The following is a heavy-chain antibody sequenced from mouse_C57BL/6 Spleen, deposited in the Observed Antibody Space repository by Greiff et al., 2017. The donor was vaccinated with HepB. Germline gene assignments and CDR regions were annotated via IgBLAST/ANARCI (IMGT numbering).Heavy chain of an antibody. J-gene: IGHJ3*01. CDR3: ARHDSAWFAY. V-gene: IGHV1-80*01. D-gene: IGHD2-4*01. CDR1: GYAFSSYW. CDR2: IYPGDGDT. Sequence: QVHVKQSGAELVKPGASVKISCKASGYAFSSYWMNWVKQRPGKGLEWIGQIYPGDGDTNYNGKFKGKATLTADKSSSTAYMQLSSLTSEDSAVYFCARHDSAWFAYWGQGTLVTVSA.